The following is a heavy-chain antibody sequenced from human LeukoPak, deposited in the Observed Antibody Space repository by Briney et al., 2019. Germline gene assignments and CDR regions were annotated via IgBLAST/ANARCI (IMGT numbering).Heavy chain of an antibody. Sequence: SVKVSCKTSGYTFTNYDINLGRQATGHRLEWMGWRNPHSCNTGYAQKVQGRVTMTRNTYISTAYMELSSMRSEDTAVYYCARPHCSSTDCHPPEWFDPWGQGTLVTVSS. CDR3: ARPHCSSTDCHPPEWFDP. J-gene: IGHJ5*02. CDR2: RNPHSCNT. D-gene: IGHD2-2*01. CDR1: GYTFTNYD. V-gene: IGHV1-8*01.